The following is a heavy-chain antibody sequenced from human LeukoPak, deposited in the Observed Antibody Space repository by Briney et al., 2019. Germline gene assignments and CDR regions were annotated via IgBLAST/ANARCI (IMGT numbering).Heavy chain of an antibody. J-gene: IGHJ4*02. CDR2: MYSGGST. V-gene: IGHV3-66*01. Sequence: TGGSLRLSCAASGFTVNSNYMTWVRQAPGKGLEWVSGMYSGGSTYYADSVKGRFTISRDNAKNSLYLQMNSLRAEDTAVYYGARDGPGYWGQGTLVTVSS. CDR1: GFTVNSNY. CDR3: ARDGPGY.